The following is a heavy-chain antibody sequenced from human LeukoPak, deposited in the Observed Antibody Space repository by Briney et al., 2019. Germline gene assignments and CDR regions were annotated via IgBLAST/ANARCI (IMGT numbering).Heavy chain of an antibody. D-gene: IGHD2-2*02. Sequence: SQTLSLTCAISGDSVSSNSAAWNWIRQSPSRGLEWLGRTYYRSKWYNDYAVSVKSRITINPDTSKNQFSLQLNSVTPEDTAVYYCARDHHCSSTSCYSPHDAFDIWGQGTMVSVSS. J-gene: IGHJ3*02. CDR2: TYYRSKWYN. V-gene: IGHV6-1*01. CDR3: ARDHHCSSTSCYSPHDAFDI. CDR1: GDSVSSNSAA.